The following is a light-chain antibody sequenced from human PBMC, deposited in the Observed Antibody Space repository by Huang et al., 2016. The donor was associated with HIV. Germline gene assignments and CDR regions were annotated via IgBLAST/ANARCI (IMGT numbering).Light chain of an antibody. J-gene: IGKJ3*01. CDR1: QSVSSN. Sequence: EIVMTQSPATLSVSPVERATLSCRTSQSVSSNLAWYQQKPGQAPRLLIYGASRRAAGIPARFRGSGSGTEFTLTISSPQSEDFALYYCQQYNDWPITFGPGTRVDIK. CDR3: QQYNDWPIT. V-gene: IGKV3D-15*01. CDR2: GAS.